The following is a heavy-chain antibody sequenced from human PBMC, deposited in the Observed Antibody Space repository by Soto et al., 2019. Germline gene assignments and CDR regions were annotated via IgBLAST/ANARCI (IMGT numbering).Heavy chain of an antibody. D-gene: IGHD2-15*01. CDR3: ARGYCSCGNCYSGMDF. CDR1: GGTFSTHA. Sequence: SVKVSCKASGGTFSTHAIIWVRQAPGHGLEWMGGIIPISGTTYYTQKFQGRVTITADEPTSTAFMELSSLKSDDTAVFYCARGYCSCGNCYSGMDFWGQGTMVTVSS. CDR2: IIPISGTT. V-gene: IGHV1-69*13. J-gene: IGHJ6*02.